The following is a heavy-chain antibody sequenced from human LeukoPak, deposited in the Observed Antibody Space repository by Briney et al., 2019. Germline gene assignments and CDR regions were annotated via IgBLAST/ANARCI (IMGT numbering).Heavy chain of an antibody. V-gene: IGHV3-48*03. J-gene: IGHJ4*02. Sequence: GGTLRLSCAASGFTFSSYAMNWVRQAPGKGLEWVSYISSSGSTIYYADSVKGRFTISRDNAKNSLYLQMNSLRAEDTAVYYCARDMYYDSSGYNRGFDYWGQGTLVTVSS. CDR2: ISSSGSTI. CDR3: ARDMYYDSSGYNRGFDY. D-gene: IGHD3-22*01. CDR1: GFTFSSYA.